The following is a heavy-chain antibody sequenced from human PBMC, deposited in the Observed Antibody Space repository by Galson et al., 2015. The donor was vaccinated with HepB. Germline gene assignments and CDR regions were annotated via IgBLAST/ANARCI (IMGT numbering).Heavy chain of an antibody. CDR3: ARDIVVVPAATPDGYFDL. V-gene: IGHV4-4*07. CDR2: IYTSGST. Sequence: ETLSLTCTVSGGSISSYYWSWIRQSAGKGLEWIGRIYTSGSTNYNPSLKSRVTMSVDTSKNQFSLKLSSVTAADTAVYYCARDIVVVPAATPDGYFDLWGRGTLVTVSS. CDR1: GGSISSYY. J-gene: IGHJ2*01. D-gene: IGHD2-2*01.